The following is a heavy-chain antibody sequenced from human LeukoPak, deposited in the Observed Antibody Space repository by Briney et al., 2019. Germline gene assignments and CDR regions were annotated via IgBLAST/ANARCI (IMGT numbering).Heavy chain of an antibody. CDR2: IYTSGRT. CDR1: GGPFSSFH. D-gene: IGHD1-14*01. Sequence: SETLSLACTVSGGPFSSFHWSWIRQPAGKGLEWLGLIYTSGRTNYNPSLKSRVTGFVDTSKNQVSLRLSSVTAADTAVYYCARHGTISSESYFDYWGQGALVTVSS. CDR3: ARHGTISSESYFDY. V-gene: IGHV4-4*07. J-gene: IGHJ4*02.